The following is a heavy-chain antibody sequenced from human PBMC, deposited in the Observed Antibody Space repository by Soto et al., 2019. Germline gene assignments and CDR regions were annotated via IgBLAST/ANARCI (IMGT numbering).Heavy chain of an antibody. D-gene: IGHD3-10*01. CDR2: VWNDGTNK. Sequence: QVQLVESGGGVVQPGVSLRLSCAASGFNFKNYGMHWVRQGPGKGLEWVAVVWNDGTNKYYGDSFVGRVTISRDNSKNTVYLQLNSLRVADTAVYTCARDPGRGEPPLDHWGQDPLVTVSS. V-gene: IGHV3-33*01. CDR3: ARDPGRGEPPLDH. J-gene: IGHJ4*02. CDR1: GFNFKNYG.